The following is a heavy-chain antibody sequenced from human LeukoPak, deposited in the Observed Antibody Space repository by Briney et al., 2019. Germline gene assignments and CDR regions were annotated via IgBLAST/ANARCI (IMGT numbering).Heavy chain of an antibody. Sequence: GGSLRLSCAASGFTFSSYAMSWVRQAPGKGLEWVSAISGSGTGTYYADSVRGRFTISRDNSENTLYLQMNSLRADDTAVYYCAKDPRSLGVCTSSSCPYFDYWGQGTLVTVSS. CDR3: AKDPRSLGVCTSSSCPYFDY. CDR1: GFTFSSYA. CDR2: ISGSGTGT. J-gene: IGHJ4*02. V-gene: IGHV3-23*01. D-gene: IGHD2-2*01.